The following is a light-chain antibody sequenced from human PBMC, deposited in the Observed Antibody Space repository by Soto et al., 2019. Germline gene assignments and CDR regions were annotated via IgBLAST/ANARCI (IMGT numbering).Light chain of an antibody. CDR1: SSDVGSYKY. CDR2: EVS. V-gene: IGLV2-14*01. J-gene: IGLJ2*01. Sequence: QSVLTQPASVSGSPGQSITISCTGTSSDVGSYKYVSWYQHYPGKAPKLIIYEVSNRPSGVSDRFSGSKSGNTASLTISGLQADDEADYYCISYTTSSTVVFGGGTKLTVL. CDR3: ISYTTSSTVV.